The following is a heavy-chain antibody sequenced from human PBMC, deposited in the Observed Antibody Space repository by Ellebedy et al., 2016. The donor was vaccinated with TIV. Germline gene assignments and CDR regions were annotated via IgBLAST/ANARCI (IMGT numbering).Heavy chain of an antibody. Sequence: ASVKVSCKASGYTFTSYYMHWVRQAPGQGLEWMGIINPSGGSTSYAQKFQGRVTMTWDTSITTAYMELSSLRSDDTAIYYCVRENWYYDFWGQGALVTVSS. CDR1: GYTFTSYY. V-gene: IGHV1-46*01. CDR3: VRENWYYDF. J-gene: IGHJ4*02. D-gene: IGHD1-1*01. CDR2: INPSGGST.